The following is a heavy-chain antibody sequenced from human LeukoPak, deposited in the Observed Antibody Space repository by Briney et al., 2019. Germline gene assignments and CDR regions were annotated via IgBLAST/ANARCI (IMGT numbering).Heavy chain of an antibody. D-gene: IGHD3-10*01. Sequence: GASVKVSCKASGYTFTGYYMHWVRQAPGQGLEWMGWINPNSGGTNYAQKFQGRVTMTRDSSISTAYMELSRLGSDDTAVYYCARGIITMVRGAPGDYWGQGTLVTVSS. J-gene: IGHJ4*02. V-gene: IGHV1-2*02. CDR2: INPNSGGT. CDR1: GYTFTGYY. CDR3: ARGIITMVRGAPGDY.